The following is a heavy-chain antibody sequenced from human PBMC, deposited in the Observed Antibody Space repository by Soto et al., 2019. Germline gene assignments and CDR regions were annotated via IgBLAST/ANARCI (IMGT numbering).Heavy chain of an antibody. CDR1: GGTFSSYA. Sequence: SVKVSCKASGGTFSSYAISWVRQAPGQGLEWMGGIIPIFGTANYAQKFQGRVTITADESTSTAYMELSSLRSEDTAVYYCAREIEQWLDQYNWFDPWGQGTLVTVSS. V-gene: IGHV1-69*13. CDR3: AREIEQWLDQYNWFDP. CDR2: IIPIFGTA. D-gene: IGHD6-19*01. J-gene: IGHJ5*02.